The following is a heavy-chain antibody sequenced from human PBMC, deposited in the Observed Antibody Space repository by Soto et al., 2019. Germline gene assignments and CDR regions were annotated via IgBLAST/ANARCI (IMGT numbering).Heavy chain of an antibody. J-gene: IGHJ4*02. D-gene: IGHD4-17*01. V-gene: IGHV3-33*01. CDR1: GFTFSSYG. CDR3: ARDLYYGDYEAMGY. Sequence: QVQLVESGGGVVQPGRSLRLSCAASGFTFSSYGMHWVRQAPGKGLEWVAVIWYDGSNKYYADSVKGRLTIYRDNSKNTLYLQMNSLRAEDTAVYYCARDLYYGDYEAMGYWGQGTLVTVSS. CDR2: IWYDGSNK.